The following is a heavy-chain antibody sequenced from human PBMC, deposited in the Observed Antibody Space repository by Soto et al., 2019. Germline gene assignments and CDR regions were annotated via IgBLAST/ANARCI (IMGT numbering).Heavy chain of an antibody. V-gene: IGHV4-59*01. CDR2: IYYSGST. J-gene: IGHJ4*02. CDR3: ARDKGNSFDY. CDR1: GGSISSYY. Sequence: SETLSLTCTVSGGSISSYYWSWIRQPPGKGLEWIGYIYYSGSTNYNPSLKSRVTISVDTSKNQFSLKLSSVTAADTAVYYCARDKGNSFDYWGQGTLVTVSS. D-gene: IGHD4-4*01.